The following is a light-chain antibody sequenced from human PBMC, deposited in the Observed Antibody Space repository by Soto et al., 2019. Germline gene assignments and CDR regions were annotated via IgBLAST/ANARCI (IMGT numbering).Light chain of an antibody. Sequence: QSALTQPASVSGSPGQSITISCTGTSSDIGAYNYVSWYQQHPGKAPKLMIYEVSNRPSGLSNRFSGSKSGNTASLTISGPQAEDEADYYCSSKTSTTTVVFGGGTKVTVL. CDR3: SSKTSTTTVV. CDR1: SSDIGAYNY. CDR2: EVS. V-gene: IGLV2-14*01. J-gene: IGLJ3*02.